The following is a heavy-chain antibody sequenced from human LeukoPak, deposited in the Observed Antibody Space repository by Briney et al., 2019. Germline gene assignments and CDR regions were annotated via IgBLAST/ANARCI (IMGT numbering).Heavy chain of an antibody. J-gene: IGHJ4*02. D-gene: IGHD6-19*01. CDR2: FDPEDGET. V-gene: IGHV1-24*01. CDR3: ATDQRIAVAGTELRY. CDR1: GYTLTELS. Sequence: ASVKVSCNASGYTLTELSMHWVRQAPGKGLEWMGGFDPEDGETIYAQKFQGRVTMTEDTSTDTAYMELSSLRSEDTAVYYCATDQRIAVAGTELRYWGQGTLVTVSS.